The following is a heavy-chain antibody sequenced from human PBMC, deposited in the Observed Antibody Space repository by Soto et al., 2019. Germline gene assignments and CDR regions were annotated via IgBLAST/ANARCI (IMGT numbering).Heavy chain of an antibody. D-gene: IGHD2-21*01. J-gene: IGHJ4*02. CDR1: GFTFSAHY. CDR3: ARGDHQYYIDY. Sequence: PGGSLRLSCAASGFTFSAHYMDWVRQAPGKGREWVGRTRNKANRYTTVYAASVKGRFTISRDDAKNSLYLQMYSLKTEDTAINHGARGDHQYYIDYWGQGTLVTVSS. V-gene: IGHV3-72*01. CDR2: TRNKANRYTT.